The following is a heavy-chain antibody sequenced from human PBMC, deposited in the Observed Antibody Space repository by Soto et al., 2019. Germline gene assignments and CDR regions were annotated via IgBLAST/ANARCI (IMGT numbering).Heavy chain of an antibody. CDR3: ANGYYDFWSGGAFDY. V-gene: IGHV1-69*13. CDR2: IIPIFGTA. Sequence: SVKVSCKASGGTFSSYAISWVRQAPGQGLEWMGGIIPIFGTANYAQKFQGRVTITADESTSTAYVELSSLRSEDTAVYYCANGYYDFWSGGAFDYWGQGTLVTVSS. D-gene: IGHD3-3*01. CDR1: GGTFSSYA. J-gene: IGHJ4*02.